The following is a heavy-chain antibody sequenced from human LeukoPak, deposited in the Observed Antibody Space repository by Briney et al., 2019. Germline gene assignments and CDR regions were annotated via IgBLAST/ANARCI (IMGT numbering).Heavy chain of an antibody. CDR3: AIPRGVVAAPYNWFDP. V-gene: IGHV3-23*01. CDR2: ITGSGGST. CDR1: GFTFSNYA. D-gene: IGHD2-15*01. Sequence: QPGGTLRLSCAASGFTFSNYAMSWVRQAPGKGLEWVSTITGSGGSTYYADSVKGRFTISRDNSKNTLFLQMNSLRAEDTALYYCAIPRGVVAAPYNWFDPWGQGTLVTVSS. J-gene: IGHJ5*02.